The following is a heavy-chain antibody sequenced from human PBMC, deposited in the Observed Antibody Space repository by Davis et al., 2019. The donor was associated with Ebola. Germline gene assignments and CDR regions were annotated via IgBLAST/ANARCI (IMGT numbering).Heavy chain of an antibody. V-gene: IGHV1-46*03. D-gene: IGHD3-22*01. Sequence: ASVKVSCKAAGYTFTSYYIHWVRQAPGQGLEWMGIMNPSAGSTSYAQKFQGRVTMSRETSTSTVYMELSSLRSEDTAVYYCARDTDSSGYYGDAFDIWGQGTMVTVSS. CDR3: ARDTDSSGYYGDAFDI. CDR2: MNPSAGST. CDR1: GYTFTSYY. J-gene: IGHJ3*02.